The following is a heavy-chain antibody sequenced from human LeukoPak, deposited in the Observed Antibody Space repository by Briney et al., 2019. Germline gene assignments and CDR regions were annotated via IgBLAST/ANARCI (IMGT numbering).Heavy chain of an antibody. CDR3: ARGSREAMVTGIGAPYFDY. CDR1: GYSFTSYW. J-gene: IGHJ4*02. Sequence: KRGESLKISCKGSGYSFTSYWIGWVRQMPGKGLEWMGIIYPGDSDTRYSPSFQGQVTISADKSISTVYLQWSSLRASDTAMYYCARGSREAMVTGIGAPYFDYWGQGTLVTVSS. CDR2: IYPGDSDT. V-gene: IGHV5-51*01. D-gene: IGHD5-18*01.